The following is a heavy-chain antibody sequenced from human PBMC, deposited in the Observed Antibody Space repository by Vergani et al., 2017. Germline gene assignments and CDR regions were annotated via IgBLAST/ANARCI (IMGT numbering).Heavy chain of an antibody. CDR2: IYSGGST. J-gene: IGHJ5*02. V-gene: IGHV3-53*04. Sequence: EVQLVESGGGLVQPGGSLRLSCAASGFTVSSNYMSWVRQAPGKGLEWVSVIYSGGSTYYADSVKGRFTISRHNSKNTLYLQMNSLRAEDTAVYYCAKDPYGDPTTGFDPWGQGTLVTVSS. D-gene: IGHD4-17*01. CDR3: AKDPYGDPTTGFDP. CDR1: GFTVSSNY.